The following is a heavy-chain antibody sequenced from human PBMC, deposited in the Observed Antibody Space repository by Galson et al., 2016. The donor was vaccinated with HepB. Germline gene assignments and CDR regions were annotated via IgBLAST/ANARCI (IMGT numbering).Heavy chain of an antibody. CDR1: GFIFSNYG. J-gene: IGHJ4*02. D-gene: IGHD3-22*01. CDR2: ISFDGSNA. CDR3: AKDYSGYYFDGTGYYNAFDY. Sequence: SLRLSCAASGFIFSNYGMHWVRQAPGKGLEWVAVISFDGSNAYYGDSVKGRFTISRDNSKNTLSLQMNSLRAEDTAVYYCAKDYSGYYFDGTGYYNAFDYWGQGALVTVS. V-gene: IGHV3-30*18.